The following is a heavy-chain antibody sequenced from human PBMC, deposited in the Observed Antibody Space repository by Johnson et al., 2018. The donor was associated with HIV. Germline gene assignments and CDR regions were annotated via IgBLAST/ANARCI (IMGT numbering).Heavy chain of an antibody. J-gene: IGHJ3*02. CDR2: INWSGDST. Sequence: VQLVESGGGVAQPGRSLRLSCKASGFTFDDYGMSWVRQAPGKGLEWVSGINWSGDSTGFADSVKGRFTISRDNAKNSLYLQMNSLRAEDTALYYCARDRRYYGSGSYGGAFDIWGQGTVVTVSS. CDR1: GFTFDDYG. D-gene: IGHD3-10*01. V-gene: IGHV3-20*04. CDR3: ARDRRYYGSGSYGGAFDI.